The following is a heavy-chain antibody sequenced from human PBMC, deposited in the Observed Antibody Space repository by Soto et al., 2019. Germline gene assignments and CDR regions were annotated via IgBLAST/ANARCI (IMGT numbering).Heavy chain of an antibody. Sequence: QVQLQESGPGLVKPSETLSLTCAVSGGSISISNWWSWVRQTPGKGLAWIGQIHHSGSTNYSPSLTSRVTTAVDKSKNQFSLKMNSVTAADTAVYYCARGGYYFYMDVWGKGTTVTVSS. J-gene: IGHJ6*03. CDR2: IHHSGST. CDR1: GGSISISNW. V-gene: IGHV4-4*02. D-gene: IGHD1-26*01. CDR3: ARGGYYFYMDV.